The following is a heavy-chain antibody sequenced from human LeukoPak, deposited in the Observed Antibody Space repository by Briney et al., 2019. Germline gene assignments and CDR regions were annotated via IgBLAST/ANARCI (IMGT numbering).Heavy chain of an antibody. CDR1: GFTFSNAW. Sequence: PGGSLRLSCAASGFTFSNAWMNWVRQAPGKGLEWVGRIKSKTDGGTTDYAASVKGRITVSRDDSENTLYLQMDSLKTEDTAMYYCTTDMKRSPSAVVAAIYWGQGTLVTVSS. J-gene: IGHJ4*02. CDR3: TTDMKRSPSAVVAAIY. V-gene: IGHV3-15*01. D-gene: IGHD2-15*01. CDR2: IKSKTDGGTT.